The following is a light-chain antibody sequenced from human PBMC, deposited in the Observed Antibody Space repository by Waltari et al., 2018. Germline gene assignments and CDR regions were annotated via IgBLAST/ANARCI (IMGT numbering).Light chain of an antibody. CDR1: QSVSSIS. V-gene: IGKV3-20*01. J-gene: IGKJ4*01. CDR2: GAS. CDR3: QQYDGIVLT. Sequence: CRASQSVSSISVTWYQQKPGQAPRLLIYGASSRATGIPDRFSGSGSGTDFALTISRLEPEDFAVYYCQQYDGIVLTFGGGTKVEI.